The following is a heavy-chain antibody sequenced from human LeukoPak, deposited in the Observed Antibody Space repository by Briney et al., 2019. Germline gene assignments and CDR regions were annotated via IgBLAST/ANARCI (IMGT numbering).Heavy chain of an antibody. Sequence: GGSLRLSCAASGFTFSSYSMNWVRQAPGKGLEWVSSISSSSSYIYYADSVKGRFTISRDNAKNSLYLQMNSLRAEDTAVYYCARRSYYYDSSGYLGLAPVVDYWGQGTLVTVSS. CDR2: ISSSSSYI. D-gene: IGHD3-22*01. CDR3: ARRSYYYDSSGYLGLAPVVDY. CDR1: GFTFSSYS. V-gene: IGHV3-21*01. J-gene: IGHJ4*02.